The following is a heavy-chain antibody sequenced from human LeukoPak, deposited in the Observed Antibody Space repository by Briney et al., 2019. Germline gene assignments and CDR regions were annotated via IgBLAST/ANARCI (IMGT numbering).Heavy chain of an antibody. CDR3: ARESTAGYNSSWYGFRN. J-gene: IGHJ1*01. D-gene: IGHD6-13*01. CDR1: GFTFSGYW. Sequence: GGSLRLSCAASGFTFSGYWMSWVRQAPGKGLEWVANINQDGSEKYYVDSVKGRFTISRDNAKNSLFRQMGSLRVEDTAVYYCARESTAGYNSSWYGFRNWGQGTLVSVSS. V-gene: IGHV3-7*01. CDR2: INQDGSEK.